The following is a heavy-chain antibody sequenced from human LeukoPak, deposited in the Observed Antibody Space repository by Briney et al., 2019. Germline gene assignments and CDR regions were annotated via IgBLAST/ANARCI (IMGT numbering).Heavy chain of an antibody. CDR2: INTSGGTI. V-gene: IGHV3-48*04. D-gene: IGHD5-24*01. J-gene: IGHJ4*02. CDR3: ARLKMATMAVDY. Sequence: PGGSLRLSCAASGFTFNNYWMYWVRQAPGKGLEWVSYINTSGGTIYYADSVRGRFTISRDNAKNSLYLQMNSLRAEDTAVYYCARLKMATMAVDYWGQGTLVTVSS. CDR1: GFTFNNYW.